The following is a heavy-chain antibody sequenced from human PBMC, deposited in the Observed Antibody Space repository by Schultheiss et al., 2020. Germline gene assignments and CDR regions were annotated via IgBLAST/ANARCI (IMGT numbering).Heavy chain of an antibody. V-gene: IGHV1-2*04. CDR3: ARGDVVVVAAGSLRFGYYGMDV. D-gene: IGHD2-15*01. CDR1: GYTFTGYY. J-gene: IGHJ6*02. Sequence: ASVKVSCKASGYTFTGYYMHWVRQAPGQGLEWMGWINPNSGGTNYAQKFQGWVTMTRDTSISTAYMELSRLRSDDTAVYYCARGDVVVVAAGSLRFGYYGMDVWGQGTTVTVSS. CDR2: INPNSGGT.